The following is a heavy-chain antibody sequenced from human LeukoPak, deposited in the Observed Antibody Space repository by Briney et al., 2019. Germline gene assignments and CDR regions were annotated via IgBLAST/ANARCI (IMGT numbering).Heavy chain of an antibody. CDR2: IIPIFGTA. Sequence: SVKVSCKASGGTFSSYAIGWVRQAPGQGLEWMGGIIPIFGTANYAQKFQGRVTITADKSTSTAYMELSSLRSEDTAVYYCAGGTYYYGSGSYYRKRYYYYGMDVWGKGTTVTVSS. D-gene: IGHD3-10*01. CDR3: AGGTYYYGSGSYYRKRYYYYGMDV. J-gene: IGHJ6*04. CDR1: GGTFSSYA. V-gene: IGHV1-69*06.